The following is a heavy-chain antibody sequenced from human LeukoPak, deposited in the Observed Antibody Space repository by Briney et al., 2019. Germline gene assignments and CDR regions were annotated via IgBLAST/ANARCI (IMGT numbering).Heavy chain of an antibody. CDR3: TRENSGSLSLEY. V-gene: IGHV3-7*01. D-gene: IGHD1-26*01. Sequence: GGSLRLSCAASGYTFSIYWMSWVRQAPGKELEWVASVKQDGSETYYMESVQGRFTISRDNDMNFLYLQLSSLRAEDTAVYYCTRENSGSLSLEYWGQGTLVTVSS. J-gene: IGHJ4*02. CDR2: VKQDGSET. CDR1: GYTFSIYW.